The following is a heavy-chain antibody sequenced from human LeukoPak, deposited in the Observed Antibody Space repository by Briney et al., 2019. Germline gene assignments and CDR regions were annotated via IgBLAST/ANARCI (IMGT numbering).Heavy chain of an antibody. CDR1: GFTFSSSA. Sequence: GGSLRLSCAASGFTFSSSAMSWVRQAPGKGLEWVSNIRGSGSGGRPYYVESVKRRFTISRDNSNNKLYVQMNSLRAEDTAVYYCAKSGYNRFDYWGQGTLVTVSS. J-gene: IGHJ4*02. CDR2: IRGSGSGGRP. D-gene: IGHD5-24*01. V-gene: IGHV3-23*01. CDR3: AKSGYNRFDY.